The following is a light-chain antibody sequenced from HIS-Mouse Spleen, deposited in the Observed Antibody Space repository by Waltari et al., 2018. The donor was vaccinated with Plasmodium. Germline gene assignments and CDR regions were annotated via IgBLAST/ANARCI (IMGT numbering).Light chain of an antibody. CDR1: ALRKTY. CDR3: YSTDSSGNHRV. V-gene: IGLV3-10*01. J-gene: IGLJ3*02. Sequence: SYELTQPPSVSVSPGQPARITCSGDALRKTYAYWYQQKSGQAPVLVIYEDSKRPSGIPERFSGSSSGTMATLTISGAQVEDEADYYCYSTDSSGNHRVFGGGTKLTVL. CDR2: EDS.